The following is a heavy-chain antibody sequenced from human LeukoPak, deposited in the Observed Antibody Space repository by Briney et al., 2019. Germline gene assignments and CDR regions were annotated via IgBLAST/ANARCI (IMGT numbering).Heavy chain of an antibody. CDR1: GGSISSGGYY. D-gene: IGHD3/OR15-3a*01. V-gene: IGHV4-31*03. Sequence: SETLSLTCTVSGGSISSGGYYWSWIRQHPGKGLEWIGYIYYSGSTYYNPSLKSRVTISVDTSKNQFSLKLSSVTAADTAVYYCARSLYGLPTFDYWGQGTLVTVSS. CDR3: ARSLYGLPTFDY. CDR2: IYYSGST. J-gene: IGHJ4*02.